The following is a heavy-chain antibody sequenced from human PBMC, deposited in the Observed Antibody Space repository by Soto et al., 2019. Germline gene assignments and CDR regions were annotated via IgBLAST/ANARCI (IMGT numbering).Heavy chain of an antibody. CDR3: ARHVRGAVTMNWFDP. V-gene: IGHV4-39*01. CDR2: VEYGGST. D-gene: IGHD3-10*02. Sequence: QLQESGPGLVKPSETLSLTCTVSGGSIISSNFYWGWIRQPPGKGLEWIGSVEYGGSTYDNPSLKGRVTFSADTSKNQFSLKLTSVTAADTAVYYCARHVRGAVTMNWFDPWGHGTLVTVSS. CDR1: GGSIISSNFY. J-gene: IGHJ5*02.